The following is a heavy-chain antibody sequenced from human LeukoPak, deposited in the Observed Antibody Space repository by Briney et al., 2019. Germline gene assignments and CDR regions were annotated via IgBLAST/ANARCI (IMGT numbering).Heavy chain of an antibody. CDR3: ARDSVGTPSQAEYIDD. CDR2: IWYDGSNK. Sequence: GGSLRLSCAASGFTFSSYGMHWVRQAPGKGLEWVAVIWYDGSNKYYADTVKGRFTISKDKSKNTLYLQMNSLRAEDTAVYYCARDSVGTPSQAEYIDDWGQGTLVTVSS. J-gene: IGHJ4*02. D-gene: IGHD4-23*01. V-gene: IGHV3-33*01. CDR1: GFTFSSYG.